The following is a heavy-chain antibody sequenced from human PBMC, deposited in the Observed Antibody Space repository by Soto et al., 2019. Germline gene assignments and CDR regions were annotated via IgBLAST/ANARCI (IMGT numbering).Heavy chain of an antibody. CDR3: ARDQAVDAFDI. Sequence: GGSLRLSCAASGFTFSSYSMNWVRKAPGKGLEWVSSISSSSSYIYYADSVKGRFTISRDNAKNSLYLQMNSLRAEDTAVYYCARDQAVDAFDIWGQGTMVTVSS. J-gene: IGHJ3*02. V-gene: IGHV3-21*01. CDR1: GFTFSSYS. CDR2: ISSSSSYI.